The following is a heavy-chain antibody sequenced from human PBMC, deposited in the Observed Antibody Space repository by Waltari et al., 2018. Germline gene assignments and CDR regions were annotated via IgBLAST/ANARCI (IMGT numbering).Heavy chain of an antibody. CDR2: ISYTGAT. CDR3: ATYIGASVGTAAFDV. CDR1: GGSITSNRHY. D-gene: IGHD5-12*01. J-gene: IGHJ3*01. Sequence: QLQLQESGPGLVKPSETLSLTCTVSGGSITSNRHYWGWIRQPPGKGLEWTGTISYTGATYSSPSRKSRVTISRDTSKNQLSLTLGSVTAADTALYYGATYIGASVGTAAFDVWGQGTMVTVSS. V-gene: IGHV4-39*01.